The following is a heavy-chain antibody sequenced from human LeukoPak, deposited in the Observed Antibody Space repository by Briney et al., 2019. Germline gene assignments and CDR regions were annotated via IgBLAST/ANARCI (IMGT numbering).Heavy chain of an antibody. Sequence: GGSLRLSCAASGFTFSTYWMHWVRQAPGKGLVWVSRIKGDGTITTYADSVKGRFTISRDNSKNTLYLQMNSLRAEDTAVYYCAREVEYGAAAGTGYWGQGTLVTVSS. CDR3: AREVEYGAAAGTGY. J-gene: IGHJ4*02. V-gene: IGHV3-74*03. CDR1: GFTFSTYW. CDR2: IKGDGTIT. D-gene: IGHD6-13*01.